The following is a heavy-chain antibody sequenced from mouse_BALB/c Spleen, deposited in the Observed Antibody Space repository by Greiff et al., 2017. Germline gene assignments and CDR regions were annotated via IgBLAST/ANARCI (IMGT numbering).Heavy chain of an antibody. CDR2: ISYDGSN. CDR1: GYSITSGYY. D-gene: IGHD2-1*01. Sequence: EVKLMESGPGLVKPSQSLSLTCSVTGYSITSGYYWNWIRQFPGNKLEWMGYISYDGSNNYNPSLKNRISITRDTSKNQFFLKLNSVTTEDTATYYCARGHYGNYPYYYAMDYWGQGTSVTVSS. J-gene: IGHJ4*01. V-gene: IGHV3-6*02. CDR3: ARGHYGNYPYYYAMDY.